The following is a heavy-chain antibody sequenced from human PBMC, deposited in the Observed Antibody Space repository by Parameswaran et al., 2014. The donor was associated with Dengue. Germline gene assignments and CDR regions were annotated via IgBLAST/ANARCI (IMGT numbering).Heavy chain of an antibody. D-gene: IGHD2-2*01. CDR2: TYYRSKWSN. V-gene: IGHV6-1*01. CDR3: TRGSMQGGMDV. Sequence: IRQSPSRGLEWLARTYYRSKWSNDYAVSVKSRITIKPDTSKNQFSLQLNSVTPEDTAVYYCTRGSMQGGMDVWGQGTTVTVSS. J-gene: IGHJ6*02.